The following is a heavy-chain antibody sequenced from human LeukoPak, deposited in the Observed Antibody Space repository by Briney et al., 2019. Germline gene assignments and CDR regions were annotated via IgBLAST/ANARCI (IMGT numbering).Heavy chain of an antibody. CDR2: IYYSGST. D-gene: IGHD5-18*01. Sequence: PSETLSLTCTVSGDSISSRISYWGWIRQPPGKGLEWIGSIYYSGSTHYNPSLKSRVFISVDTSKNQFSLKLSSVTAADTAVYYCARNHTHEGYGYYFDYWGQGTLITVSS. CDR1: GDSISSRISY. J-gene: IGHJ4*02. V-gene: IGHV4-39*01. CDR3: ARNHTHEGYGYYFDY.